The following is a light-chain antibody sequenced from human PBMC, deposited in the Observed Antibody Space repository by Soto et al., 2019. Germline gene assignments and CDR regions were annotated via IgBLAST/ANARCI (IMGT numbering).Light chain of an antibody. V-gene: IGKV2-28*01. CDR3: MQALQTPWT. CDR2: LGS. J-gene: IGKJ1*01. CDR1: QSLLHSNGYNY. Sequence: DIVMTQSPLSLPVTPGEPASISCRSSQSLLHSNGYNYLDWYLQKTGQSPQLLIYLGSNRASGVSDRFSGSGSGTDFTLKISRVEAEDVGVYYCMQALQTPWTCGQGTKGEIK.